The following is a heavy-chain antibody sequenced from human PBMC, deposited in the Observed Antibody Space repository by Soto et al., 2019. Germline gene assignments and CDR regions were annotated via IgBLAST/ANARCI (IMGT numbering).Heavy chain of an antibody. Sequence: PGGSLRLSCAASGFTFSSYGMHWVRQAPGKGLGWVAVISYDGSNKYYADSVKGRFTISRDNSKNTLYLQMNSLRAEDTAVYYCAKDRESYSSSDTWGILYYYYYGMDVWGQGTTVTVSS. CDR2: ISYDGSNK. J-gene: IGHJ6*02. CDR3: AKDRESYSSSDTWGILYYYYYGMDV. D-gene: IGHD6-6*01. CDR1: GFTFSSYG. V-gene: IGHV3-30*18.